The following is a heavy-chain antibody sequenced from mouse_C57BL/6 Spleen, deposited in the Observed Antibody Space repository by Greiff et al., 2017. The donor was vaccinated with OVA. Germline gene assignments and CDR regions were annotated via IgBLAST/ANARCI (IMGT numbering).Heavy chain of an antibody. CDR3: ARARDYYGSPWDCDV. CDR2: ISSGGDYI. CDR1: GFTFSSYA. D-gene: IGHD1-1*01. V-gene: IGHV5S21*01. Sequence: EVQLQESGEGLVKPGGSLKLSCAASGFTFSSYAMSWVRQTPEKRLEWVAYISSGGDYIYYDDTVKGRFTISRDNARNTLYLQMSSLKSEDTAMYSCARARDYYGSPWDCDVWGTGTTVTVSS. J-gene: IGHJ1*03.